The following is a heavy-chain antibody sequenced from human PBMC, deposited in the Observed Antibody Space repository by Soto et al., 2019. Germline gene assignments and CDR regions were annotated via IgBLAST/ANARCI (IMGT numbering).Heavy chain of an antibody. V-gene: IGHV4-38-2*02. Sequence: PAETLSLTCAVSGYSISSGYYWGWIRQPPGKGLEWIGSIYHSGSTYYNPSLKSRVTISVDTSKNQFSLKLSSVTAADTAVYYCARDIAAAGPPNWFDPWGQGTLVTVSS. CDR2: IYHSGST. CDR1: GYSISSGYY. J-gene: IGHJ5*02. CDR3: ARDIAAAGPPNWFDP. D-gene: IGHD6-13*01.